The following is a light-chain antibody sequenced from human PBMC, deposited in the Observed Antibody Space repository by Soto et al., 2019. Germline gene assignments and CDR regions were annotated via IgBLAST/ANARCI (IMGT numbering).Light chain of an antibody. Sequence: EIVLTQSPGTLSLSPGERATLSCRASQSVSSSYLAWYQQTPGQAPRLLIYGASSRATGIPDRFSGSGSGTDFTLTISRLEPEDFAVYYCQQYVTSPRTFGQGTNVEI. CDR2: GAS. CDR1: QSVSSSY. CDR3: QQYVTSPRT. V-gene: IGKV3-20*01. J-gene: IGKJ1*01.